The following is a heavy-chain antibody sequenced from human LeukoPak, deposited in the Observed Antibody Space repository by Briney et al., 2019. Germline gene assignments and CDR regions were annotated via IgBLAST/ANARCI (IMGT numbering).Heavy chain of an antibody. V-gene: IGHV3-74*01. Sequence: GGSLRLSCAASGFTFNTYWMHWVRQAPGEGPVWVAHILNDGGSTSYADSVKGRFIISRDNAKNTLSLQMNSLRAEDTAVYYSVRHNYGYDYWGQGTPVTVSS. D-gene: IGHD5-18*01. CDR3: VRHNYGYDY. J-gene: IGHJ4*02. CDR1: GFTFNTYW. CDR2: ILNDGGST.